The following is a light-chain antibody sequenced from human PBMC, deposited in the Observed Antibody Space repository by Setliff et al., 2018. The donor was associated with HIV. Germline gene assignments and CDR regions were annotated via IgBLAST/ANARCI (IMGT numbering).Light chain of an antibody. Sequence: QSALTRPASVSGSPGRSITISCTGTSSDVGGSNYVSWYQQHPGKAPKLMIYEVSNRPSWVSNRFSGSKSGNTASLTISGLQAEDEADYYCSSYTFSSTPYVFGTGTKVTV. CDR2: EVS. CDR1: SSDVGGSNY. V-gene: IGLV2-14*01. J-gene: IGLJ1*01. CDR3: SSYTFSSTPYV.